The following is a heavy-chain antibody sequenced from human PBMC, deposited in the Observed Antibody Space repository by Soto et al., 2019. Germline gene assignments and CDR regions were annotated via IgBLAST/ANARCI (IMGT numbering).Heavy chain of an antibody. CDR2: ISYDGSNK. J-gene: IGHJ6*02. CDR3: ARAPYDFWSGYSNYYYYYGMGV. Sequence: QPGGSLRLSCAASGFTFSSYAMHWVRQAPGKGLEWVAVISYDGSNKYYADSVKGRFTISRDNSKNTLYLQMNSLRAEDTAVYYCARAPYDFWSGYSNYYYYYGMGVWGQEPTVTAAS. V-gene: IGHV3-30-3*01. D-gene: IGHD3-3*01. CDR1: GFTFSSYA.